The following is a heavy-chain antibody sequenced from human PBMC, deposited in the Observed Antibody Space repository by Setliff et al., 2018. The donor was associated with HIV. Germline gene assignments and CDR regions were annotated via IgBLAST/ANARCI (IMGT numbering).Heavy chain of an antibody. Sequence: PSETLSLTCTVSDDPINSSYWSWIRQPPGKGLEWIGYIYTSGSTNYNPSLEGRVTISVDTSKNQFSLKLSSVTAADTAVYYCARTPEDYDQYFFDRWGQGTLVTVSS. CDR3: ARTPEDYDQYFFDR. J-gene: IGHJ4*02. V-gene: IGHV4-4*09. CDR1: DDPINSSY. CDR2: IYTSGST. D-gene: IGHD3-22*01.